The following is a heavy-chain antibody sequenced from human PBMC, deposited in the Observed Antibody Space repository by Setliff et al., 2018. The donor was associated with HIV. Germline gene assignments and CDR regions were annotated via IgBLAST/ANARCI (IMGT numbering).Heavy chain of an antibody. V-gene: IGHV4-4*02. CDR1: GGSISSSNW. D-gene: IGHD4-17*01. J-gene: IGHJ4*02. CDR2: IYHSGST. CDR3: AAFFVTPLMTQDF. Sequence: TSETLSLTCAVSGGSISSSNWWSWVRQPPGKGLEWIGEIYHSGSTNYNPSLKSRVTISVDTSKNQFSLKLSSVTAADTAVYYCAAFFVTPLMTQDFWGQGTLVTVSS.